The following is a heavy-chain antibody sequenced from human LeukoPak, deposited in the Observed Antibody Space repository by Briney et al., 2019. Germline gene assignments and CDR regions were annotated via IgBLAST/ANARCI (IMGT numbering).Heavy chain of an antibody. CDR1: GFTFSSYE. CDR2: ISSSSSTI. V-gene: IGHV3-48*03. CDR3: ARGHYYGLDV. Sequence: HGGSLRLSCAASGFTFSSYEMNWVRQAPGKGLEWVSYISSSSSTIYYADSVQGRFTISRDNAKNSLYLQMNSLRAEDTAVYYCARGHYYGLDVWGKGTTVTVSS. J-gene: IGHJ6*04.